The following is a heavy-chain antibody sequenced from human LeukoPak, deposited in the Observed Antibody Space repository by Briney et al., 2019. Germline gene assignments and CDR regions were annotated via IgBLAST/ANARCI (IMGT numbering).Heavy chain of an antibody. V-gene: IGHV4-34*01. CDR3: ARLGTYYDFWSGYYTY. J-gene: IGHJ4*02. CDR2: INHSGST. Sequence: GSLRLSCAASGFTFSSYGMSWVRQAPGKGLEWIGEINHSGSTNYNPSLKSRVTISVDTSKNQFSLKLSSVTAADTAVYYCARLGTYYDFWSGYYTYWGQGTLVTVSS. D-gene: IGHD3-3*01. CDR1: GFTFSSYG.